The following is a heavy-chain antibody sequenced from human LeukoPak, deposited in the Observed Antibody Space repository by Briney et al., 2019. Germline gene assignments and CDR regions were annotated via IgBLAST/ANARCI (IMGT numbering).Heavy chain of an antibody. J-gene: IGHJ6*03. CDR2: IKQDGSEK. V-gene: IGHV3-7*03. CDR3: AKHPVSSREKNYYMDV. CDR1: GFTFSSYW. D-gene: IGHD6-13*01. Sequence: PGGSLRLSCAASGFTFSSYWMSWVRQAPGKGLEWVANIKQDGSEKYYVDSVKGRFTISRDNSKNTLYLQMNSLRAEDTAVYYCAKHPVSSREKNYYMDVWGKGTTVTVSS.